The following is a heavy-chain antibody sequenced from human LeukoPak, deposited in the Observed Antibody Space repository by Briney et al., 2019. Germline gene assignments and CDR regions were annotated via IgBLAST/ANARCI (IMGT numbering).Heavy chain of an antibody. CDR2: ISAYNGNT. V-gene: IGHV1-18*01. Sequence: ASVTVSCKASGYTFTSYGISWVRQAPGQGLEWMGWISAYNGNTNYAQKLQGRVTMTTDTSTSTAYVELRSLRSDDTAVYYCARVVGSSSWDNWFDPWGQGTLVTVSS. J-gene: IGHJ5*02. D-gene: IGHD6-13*01. CDR3: ARVVGSSSWDNWFDP. CDR1: GYTFTSYG.